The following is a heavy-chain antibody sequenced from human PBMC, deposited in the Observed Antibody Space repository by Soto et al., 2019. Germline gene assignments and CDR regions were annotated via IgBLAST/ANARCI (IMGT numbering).Heavy chain of an antibody. J-gene: IGHJ4*02. Sequence: SETLSLTCAVSGGSISSGGYSWSWIRQPPGKGLEWIGYIYHSGSTYYNPSLKSRVTISVDRSKNQFSLKLSSVTAEDTAVYYCAKARFRDSSMFLLDYWGQGTLVTVSS. CDR3: AKARFRDSSMFLLDY. D-gene: IGHD6-19*01. CDR1: GGSISSGGYS. CDR2: IYHSGST. V-gene: IGHV4-30-2*01.